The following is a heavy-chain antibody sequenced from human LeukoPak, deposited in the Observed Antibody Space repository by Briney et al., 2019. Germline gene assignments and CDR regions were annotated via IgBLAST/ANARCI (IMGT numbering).Heavy chain of an antibody. CDR3: ARGPTYYDFWSGYPSRPIDY. J-gene: IGHJ4*02. CDR1: GGSFSGYY. D-gene: IGHD3-3*01. Sequence: SETLSLTCAVYGGSFSGYYWSWIRQPPGKGLEWIGEINHSGSTNYNPSLKSRVTISVDTSKNQFSLKLSSVTAADTAVYYCARGPTYYDFWSGYPSRPIDYWGQGTLVTVSS. CDR2: INHSGST. V-gene: IGHV4-34*01.